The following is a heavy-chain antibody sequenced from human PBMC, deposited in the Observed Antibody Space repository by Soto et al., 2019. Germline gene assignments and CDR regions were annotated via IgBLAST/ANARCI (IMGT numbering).Heavy chain of an antibody. Sequence: SAEVSCKASGGTFISYAISWVRQGPGQGLEWMGGIIPIFGTANYAQKFQGRVTITADESTSTAYMELSSLRSEDTAVYYCARDLGLYYDSSGSPPTGDYWGQGTLVTVSS. CDR1: GGTFISYA. J-gene: IGHJ4*02. CDR3: ARDLGLYYDSSGSPPTGDY. V-gene: IGHV1-69*13. D-gene: IGHD3-22*01. CDR2: IIPIFGTA.